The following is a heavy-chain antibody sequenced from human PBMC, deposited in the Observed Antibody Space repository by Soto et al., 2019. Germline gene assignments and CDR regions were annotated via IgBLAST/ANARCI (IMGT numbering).Heavy chain of an antibody. J-gene: IGHJ6*02. CDR1: GGTFSDST. V-gene: IGHV1-69*13. CDR3: ARNGTITGYSYGMDV. Sequence: SVKVSCKASGGTFSDSTINWVRQAPGQRLEWMGGIIPIFDTANYAEKFQGRVTITADESTSTSFMEVSSLRSEDTAVYYCARNGTITGYSYGMDVWGQGTMVTVSS. CDR2: IIPIFDTA. D-gene: IGHD1-1*01.